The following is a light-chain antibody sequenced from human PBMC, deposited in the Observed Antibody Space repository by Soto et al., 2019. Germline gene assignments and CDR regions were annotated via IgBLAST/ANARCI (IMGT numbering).Light chain of an antibody. J-gene: IGLJ3*02. V-gene: IGLV2-14*01. Sequence: QSALTQPASVSGSPGQSITISCTGTSSDIGCNNYVSWFQQRPGKAPTLIIYEVSNRPSGVSTHFSGSKSGNTASLTISGLLPEDEAEYYCSSYTTTTRLFGGGTQLTVL. CDR3: SSYTTTTRL. CDR2: EVS. CDR1: SSDIGCNNY.